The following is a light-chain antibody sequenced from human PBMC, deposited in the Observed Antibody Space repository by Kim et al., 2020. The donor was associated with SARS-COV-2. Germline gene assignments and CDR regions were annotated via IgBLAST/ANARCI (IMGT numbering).Light chain of an antibody. CDR3: QQYSNGPPWT. V-gene: IGKV3-15*01. CDR1: QSVCNN. CDR2: AAS. Sequence: SPGERVPLSSGARQSVCNNIAWYQQRTGQAPRPLLSAASTRATDIPVRFAGSGSGTGLTLTISSVRSEDFAVYYSQQYSNGPPWTFCHRAKVDIK. J-gene: IGKJ1*01.